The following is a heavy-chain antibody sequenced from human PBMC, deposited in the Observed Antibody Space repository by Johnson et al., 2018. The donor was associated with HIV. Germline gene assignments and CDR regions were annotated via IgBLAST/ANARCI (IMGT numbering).Heavy chain of an antibody. V-gene: IGHV3-9*01. Sequence: VQLVESGGGLVRPGGSLRLSCVASGFAVSGYYMSWVRQAPGKGLEWVSGISWNSGSIGYAGSVKGRFTISRDNAKNSLYLQMNSLRAEDTALYYCAKDREGIVVVASFFDIWGQGTMVTVSS. D-gene: IGHD3-22*01. CDR2: ISWNSGSI. CDR3: AKDREGIVVVASFFDI. CDR1: GFAVSGYY. J-gene: IGHJ3*02.